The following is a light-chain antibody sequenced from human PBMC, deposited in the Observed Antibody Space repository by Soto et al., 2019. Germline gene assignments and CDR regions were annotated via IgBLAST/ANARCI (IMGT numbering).Light chain of an antibody. CDR1: SSSIGSNY. Sequence: QSVLTQPPSASGTPGQRVTISCSESSSSIGSNYIYWYQQLPGTAPKLLIYRDSQRPSGVPDRFSGSKSGTSASLAIRGLRSEDEADYYCATWDDSLSGWVFGGGTKLTVL. V-gene: IGLV1-47*01. J-gene: IGLJ3*02. CDR2: RDS. CDR3: ATWDDSLSGWV.